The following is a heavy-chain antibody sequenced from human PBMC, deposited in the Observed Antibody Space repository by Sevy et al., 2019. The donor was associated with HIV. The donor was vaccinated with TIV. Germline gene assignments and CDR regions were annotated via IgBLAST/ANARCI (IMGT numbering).Heavy chain of an antibody. CDR3: AGCSSTSCYPPNWFDP. CDR1: GFTFSSYA. Sequence: GGSLRLSCAASGFTFSSYAMSWVRQAPGKGLEWVSAISGSVGSTYYADSVKGRFTISRDNSKNTLYLQMNSLRAEDTAVYYCAGCSSTSCYPPNWFDPWGQGTLVTVSS. CDR2: ISGSVGST. J-gene: IGHJ5*02. V-gene: IGHV3-23*01. D-gene: IGHD2-2*01.